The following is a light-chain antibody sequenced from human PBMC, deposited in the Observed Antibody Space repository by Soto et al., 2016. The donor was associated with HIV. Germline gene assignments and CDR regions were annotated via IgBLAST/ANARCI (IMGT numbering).Light chain of an antibody. V-gene: IGLV3-21*03. CDR2: DDT. CDR3: QVWDSSSGHYV. Sequence: SYVLTQPPSVSVAPGKTARITCGGDNIGTKSVHWTQQKAGQAPVLVVYDDTDRPSGIPERFSGSNSGNTATLTISRVEAGDEADYYCQVWDSSSGHYVFGTGTKVTVL. J-gene: IGLJ1*01. CDR1: NIGTKS.